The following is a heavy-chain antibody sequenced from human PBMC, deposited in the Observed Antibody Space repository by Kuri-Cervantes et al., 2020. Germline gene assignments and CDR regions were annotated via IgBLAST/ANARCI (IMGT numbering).Heavy chain of an antibody. D-gene: IGHD6-19*01. CDR1: GFTFSDYY. V-gene: IGHV3-11*04. CDR2: ISSSSNTI. J-gene: IGHJ4*02. Sequence: GGSLRLSCAASGFTFSDYYMNWIRQAPGKGLEWVSYISSSSNTIYYADSVKGRFTISRDNAKNSLYLQMNSLRAEDTAVYDCARGRDRYGSGWYKQDSSGYFGPGFLNYWGQGTLVTVSS. CDR3: ARGRDRYGSGWYKQDSSGYFGPGFLNY.